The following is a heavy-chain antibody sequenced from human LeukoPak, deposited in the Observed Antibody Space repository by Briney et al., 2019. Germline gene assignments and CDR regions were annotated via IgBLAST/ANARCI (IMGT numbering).Heavy chain of an antibody. V-gene: IGHV3-33*06. D-gene: IGHD3-3*01. J-gene: IGHJ4*02. CDR3: AKDLGFLEWLFDY. CDR2: IWYDGSNK. Sequence: PRRSLRLSCAASGFTFSSYGMHWVRQAPGKGLEWVAVIWYDGSNKYYADSVKGRFTISRDNSKNTLYLQMNSLRAEDTAVYYCAKDLGFLEWLFDYWGQGTLVTVSS. CDR1: GFTFSSYG.